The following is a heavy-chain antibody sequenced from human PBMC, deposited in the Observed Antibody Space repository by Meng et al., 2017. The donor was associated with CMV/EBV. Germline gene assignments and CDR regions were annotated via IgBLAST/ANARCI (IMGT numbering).Heavy chain of an antibody. CDR1: GYSFTSYW. CDR2: IYPGDSDT. Sequence: GGSLRLSCKGSGYSFTSYWIGWVRQMPGKGLEWMGIIYPGDSDTRYSPSFQGQVTISADKSISTAYLQWSSLKASDTAMYYCARRYCSGGSCYSYFAYWGQGTLVTVSS. V-gene: IGHV5-51*01. CDR3: ARRYCSGGSCYSYFAY. D-gene: IGHD2-15*01. J-gene: IGHJ4*02.